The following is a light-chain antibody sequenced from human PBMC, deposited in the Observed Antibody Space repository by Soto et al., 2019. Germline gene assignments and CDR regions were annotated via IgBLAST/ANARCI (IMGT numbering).Light chain of an antibody. CDR1: QGISSA. J-gene: IGKJ1*01. Sequence: AIPLTQSPSSLSASVGDRVTITCRASQGISSALAWYQQKPGKAPKLLIYDASSLESGGPSRFSGSGSGTDFTLTISRLQPEDFAAYYCQQFNSYPWTFGPGTKVEIK. CDR2: DAS. CDR3: QQFNSYPWT. V-gene: IGKV1-13*02.